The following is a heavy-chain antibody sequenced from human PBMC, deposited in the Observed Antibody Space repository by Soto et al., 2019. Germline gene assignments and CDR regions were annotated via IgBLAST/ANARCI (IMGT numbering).Heavy chain of an antibody. D-gene: IGHD2-2*01. CDR2: INHSGST. V-gene: IGHV4-34*01. CDR3: AGTLRGPAFNWFDP. J-gene: IGHJ5*02. Sequence: PSETLSLTCAVYGWSFSGYYWSWIRRPPGKGLEWIGEINHSGSTNYNPSLKSRVTISVDTSKNQFSLKLSSVTAADTAVYYCAGTLRGPAFNWFDPWGQGTLVTVPQ. CDR1: GWSFSGYY.